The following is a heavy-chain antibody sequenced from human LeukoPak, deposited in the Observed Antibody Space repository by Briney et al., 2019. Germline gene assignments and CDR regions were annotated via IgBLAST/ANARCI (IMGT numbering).Heavy chain of an antibody. D-gene: IGHD3-10*02. CDR3: AMGRTDFRWRTMSYETA. V-gene: IGHV4-39*07. J-gene: IGHJ4*02. CDR2: IYYSGRT. Sequence: SETLSLTCTVSGGSISSSSYYWGWIRQPPGKGLEWIGSIYYSGRTNYNPSLKSRVTISVDTSKNQFSLKLSSVTAADTAVYYCAMGRTDFRWRTMSYETAWGQGTLVTVSS. CDR1: GGSISSSSYY.